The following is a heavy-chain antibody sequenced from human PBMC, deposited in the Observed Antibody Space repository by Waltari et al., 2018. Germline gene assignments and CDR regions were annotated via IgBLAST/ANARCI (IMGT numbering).Heavy chain of an antibody. Sequence: EVQLLESGGGLVQPGGSLRLSCAASGFTFSSYAMSWVRQAPGQGLEWVSAISGSGGSTYYADSVKGRFTISRDNSKNTLYLQMNSLRAEDTAVYYCAKDHRDYDSSGYYNDFDYWGQGTLVTVSS. CDR3: AKDHRDYDSSGYYNDFDY. CDR2: ISGSGGST. J-gene: IGHJ4*02. V-gene: IGHV3-23*01. CDR1: GFTFSSYA. D-gene: IGHD3-22*01.